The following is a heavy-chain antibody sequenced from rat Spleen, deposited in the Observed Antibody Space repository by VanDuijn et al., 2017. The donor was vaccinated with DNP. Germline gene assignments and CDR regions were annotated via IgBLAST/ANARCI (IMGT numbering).Heavy chain of an antibody. CDR2: ISYDGSET. D-gene: IGHD1-4*01. CDR1: GFTFSNYG. J-gene: IGHJ2*01. V-gene: IGHV5-29*01. Sequence: EVQLVESGGGPVQPGRSLKVSCVASGFTFSNYGMAWVRQAPKKGLEWVATISYDGSETYYRDSVKGRFTISRDNARSTLYLQMDSLRSEDTAAYYCAGRPPPTRGPFDYWGQGVTVTVSS. CDR3: AGRPPPTRGPFDY.